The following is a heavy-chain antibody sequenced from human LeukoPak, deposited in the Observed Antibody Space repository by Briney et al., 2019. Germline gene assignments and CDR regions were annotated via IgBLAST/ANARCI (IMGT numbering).Heavy chain of an antibody. Sequence: ASVKVSCKASGYTFTGYYIHWVRQAPGQGLEWMGWINPNSGGTNYAQKFQGRVTMTRDTSISTAYMELSRLRSDDTAVYYCARGFSSDCSSTSCYADYYYYYYMDVWGKGTTVTVSS. CDR2: INPNSGGT. CDR1: GYTFTGYY. D-gene: IGHD2-2*01. V-gene: IGHV1-2*02. J-gene: IGHJ6*03. CDR3: ARGFSSDCSSTSCYADYYYYYYMDV.